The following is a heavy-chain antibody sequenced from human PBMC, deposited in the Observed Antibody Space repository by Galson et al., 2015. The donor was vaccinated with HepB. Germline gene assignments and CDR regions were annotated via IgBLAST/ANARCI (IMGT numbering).Heavy chain of an antibody. CDR2: VSYDGSDK. J-gene: IGHJ6*02. Sequence: SLRLSCAASGFTFSSHGMHWVRQAPGKGLEWVAVVSYDGSDKYHTDSVKGRFTISRDNSKNMVFLQMDSLRAEDTAVYYCAKDHVDTGLSSYYYHYGMDVWGRGTTVTVSS. CDR1: GFTFSSHG. D-gene: IGHD5-18*01. CDR3: AKDHVDTGLSSYYYHYGMDV. V-gene: IGHV3-30*18.